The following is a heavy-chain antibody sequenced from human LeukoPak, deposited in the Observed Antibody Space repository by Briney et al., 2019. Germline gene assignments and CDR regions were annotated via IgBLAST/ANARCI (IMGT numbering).Heavy chain of an antibody. CDR1: GFTFSSYS. CDR2: ISSSSSYI. D-gene: IGHD2-2*01. V-gene: IGHV3-21*01. CDR3: ARDSADIVVVPAAMSAFDI. J-gene: IGHJ3*02. Sequence: GGSLRLSCAASGFTFSSYSMNWVRQAPGKGLEWVSSISSSSSYIYYADSVKGRFTISRDNAKSSLYLQMNSLRAEDTAVYYCARDSADIVVVPAAMSAFDIWGQGTMVTVSS.